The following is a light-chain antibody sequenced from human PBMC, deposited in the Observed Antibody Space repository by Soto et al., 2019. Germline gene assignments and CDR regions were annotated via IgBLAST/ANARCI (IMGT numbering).Light chain of an antibody. CDR1: QSVGSY. J-gene: IGKJ3*01. Sequence: ETVLTQSPATMSLSPGERATLSCRTSQSVGSYLAWFQQKPGQAPRLLIYDASNRATGIPARFSGSGSGTDFTLTINNLQPEDFATYYCQQANSFPRTFGPGTKVD. CDR2: DAS. CDR3: QQANSFPRT. V-gene: IGKV3-11*01.